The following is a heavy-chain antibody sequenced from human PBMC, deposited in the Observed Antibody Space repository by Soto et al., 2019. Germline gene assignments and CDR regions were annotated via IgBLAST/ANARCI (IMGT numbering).Heavy chain of an antibody. J-gene: IGHJ4*02. V-gene: IGHV1-69*01. CDR2: IIPYYNTL. CDR1: EGTFNSYA. D-gene: IGHD6-13*01. Sequence: QAQVVQSGAEVRKPGSSVKLSCKASEGTFNSYAIAWVRQAPGQGLEWMGGIIPYYNTLNYAQKFQDRVTVTADDSTNTVYMELSSLRSDDTAVYFCASGASRWYPYFFDSWAQGTLVNVSS. CDR3: ASGASRWYPYFFDS.